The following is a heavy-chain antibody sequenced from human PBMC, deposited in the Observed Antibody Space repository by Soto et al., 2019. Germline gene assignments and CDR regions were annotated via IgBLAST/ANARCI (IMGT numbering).Heavy chain of an antibody. Sequence: QVQLQESGPGLVKPSETLSLTCTVSGGSISTYYWSWIRQPPRKGLEWIGYIYNSGKTNYNPSLKSRVTISVDTSKNQFSLKLSSVTAVDTAVYYCARVTAQQLGNWFDPWGQGTLVTVSS. V-gene: IGHV4-59*01. J-gene: IGHJ5*02. CDR1: GGSISTYY. CDR3: ARVTAQQLGNWFDP. D-gene: IGHD6-13*01. CDR2: IYNSGKT.